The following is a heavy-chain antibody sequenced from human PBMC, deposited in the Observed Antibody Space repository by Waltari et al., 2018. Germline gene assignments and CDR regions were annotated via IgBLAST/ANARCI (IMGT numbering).Heavy chain of an antibody. V-gene: IGHV1-8*01. D-gene: IGHD3-22*01. CDR2: MNPNSGNT. Sequence: QVQLVQSGAEVKKPGASVKVSCTASGYTFTSYDINWVRQATGQGLEWMGWMNPNSGNTGYAQKFQGRVTMTRNTSISTAYMELSSLRSEDTAVYYCARWYYYDSSGYYYFDYWGQGTLVTVSS. CDR3: ARWYYYDSSGYYYFDY. CDR1: GYTFTSYD. J-gene: IGHJ4*02.